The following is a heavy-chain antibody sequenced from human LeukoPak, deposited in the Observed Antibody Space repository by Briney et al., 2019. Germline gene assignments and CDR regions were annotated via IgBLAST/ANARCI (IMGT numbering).Heavy chain of an antibody. CDR1: GGSISSGSYY. J-gene: IGHJ6*03. Sequence: PSETLSLTCTVSGGSISSGSYYWSWIRQPAGKGLEWIGRIYTSGSTNYNPSLKSRVTISVDTSKNQFSLKLSPVTAADTAVYYCARLDYYYYMDVWGKGTTVTVSS. V-gene: IGHV4-61*02. CDR3: ARLDYYYYMDV. CDR2: IYTSGST.